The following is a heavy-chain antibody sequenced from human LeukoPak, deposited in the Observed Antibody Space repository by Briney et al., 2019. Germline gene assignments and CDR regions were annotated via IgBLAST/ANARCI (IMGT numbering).Heavy chain of an antibody. D-gene: IGHD6-6*01. J-gene: IGHJ4*02. CDR3: ARVTYSSSYYYFDY. CDR1: GFSLSTSGMR. V-gene: IGHV2-70*04. Sequence: SGPTLVNPTQTLTLTCTFSGFSLSTSGMRVRWIRQPPGKAPEWLARIDWDDDKFYSTSLKTRLTISKHTSKNQVVLTITHMDPVDTATYYCARVTYSSSYYYFDYWGQGTLVTVSS. CDR2: IDWDDDK.